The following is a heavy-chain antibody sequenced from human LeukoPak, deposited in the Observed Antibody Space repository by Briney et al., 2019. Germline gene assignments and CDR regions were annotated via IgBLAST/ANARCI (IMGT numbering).Heavy chain of an antibody. J-gene: IGHJ5*02. D-gene: IGHD2-15*01. CDR1: GFIFSDYA. V-gene: IGHV3-23*01. CDR2: ISGSGGTT. CDR3: AKARYCSGGTCPEWFDP. Sequence: GGSLRLSCAASGFIFSDYAMNWVRQAPGKGLEWVSTISGSGGTTYYADSVKGRFTISRDNSKNTLYLQMNSLRAEDTAIYYCAKARYCSGGTCPEWFDPWGQGTLVTVSS.